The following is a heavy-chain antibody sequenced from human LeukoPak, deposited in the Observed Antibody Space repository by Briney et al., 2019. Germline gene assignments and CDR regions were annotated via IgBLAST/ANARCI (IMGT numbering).Heavy chain of an antibody. CDR1: GYTFTGYY. J-gene: IGHJ1*01. V-gene: IGHV1-2*02. Sequence: ASVKVSCKASGYTFTGYYMHWVRQAPGQGLEWMGWINPNSGGTNYAQKFQGRVTMTRDTSISTAYMELSRLRSDDTAVYYCARDVCSGGSRHSAFQHWGQGTLVTVSS. CDR3: ARDVCSGGSRHSAFQH. CDR2: INPNSGGT. D-gene: IGHD2-15*01.